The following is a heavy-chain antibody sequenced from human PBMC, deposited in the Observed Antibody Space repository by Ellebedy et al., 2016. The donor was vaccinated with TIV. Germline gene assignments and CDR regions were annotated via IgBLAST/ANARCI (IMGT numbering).Heavy chain of an antibody. V-gene: IGHV7-4-1*01. CDR3: ARDSRYNWNDRDFYHMDV. D-gene: IGHD1-20*01. CDR1: GYSFTGYP. CDR2: INMKTGNP. J-gene: IGHJ6*03. Sequence: ASVKVSCKASGYSFTGYPINWVRQAPGQGLEWLGWINMKTGNPTYAQGFSGRFDFSLDTSLSTAYLQISSLKAEDTAVYYCARDSRYNWNDRDFYHMDVWGKGTTVTVSS.